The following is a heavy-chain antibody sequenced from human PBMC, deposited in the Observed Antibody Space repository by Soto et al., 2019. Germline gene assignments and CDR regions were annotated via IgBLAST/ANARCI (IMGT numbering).Heavy chain of an antibody. J-gene: IGHJ2*01. V-gene: IGHV3-21*01. CDR1: GFTFSSYS. Sequence: EVQLVESGGGLVKPGGSLRLSCAASGFTFSSYSMNWVRQAPGKGLEWVSSISSSSSYIYYADSVKGRFTISRDNAKNSLYLQMNSLRAEDTALYYCARDLGVGFTKWYFDLWGRGTLVTVSS. D-gene: IGHD3-10*01. CDR2: ISSSSSYI. CDR3: ARDLGVGFTKWYFDL.